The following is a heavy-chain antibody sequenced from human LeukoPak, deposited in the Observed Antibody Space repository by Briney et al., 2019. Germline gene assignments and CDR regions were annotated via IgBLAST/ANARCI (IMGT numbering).Heavy chain of an antibody. CDR2: ISGSGGST. V-gene: IGHV3-23*01. J-gene: IGHJ4*02. Sequence: PGGSLRLSCAASGFTFSNYGMTWVRQAPGKGLEWVSAISGSGGSTYYADSVKGRFTISRDNSKNTLYLQMNSLRAEDTAVYYCAKDSRTYYYDSSGYSRRPHFDYWGQGTLVTVSS. D-gene: IGHD3-22*01. CDR3: AKDSRTYYYDSSGYSRRPHFDY. CDR1: GFTFSNYG.